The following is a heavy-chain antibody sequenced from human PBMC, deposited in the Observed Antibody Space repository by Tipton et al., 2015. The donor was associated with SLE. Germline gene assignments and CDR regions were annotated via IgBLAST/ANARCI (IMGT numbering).Heavy chain of an antibody. CDR3: ARGSAAAGSDY. CDR1: GYTFTGYY. Sequence: QVQLVQSGAEVKKPGASVKVSCKASGYTFTGYYMHWVRQAPGQGLEWMGWINPNSGNTGYAQKFQGRVTMTRNTSISTAYMELSSLRSEDTAVYYGARGSAAAGSDYWGQGTLVTVSS. V-gene: IGHV1-8*02. J-gene: IGHJ4*02. CDR2: INPNSGNT. D-gene: IGHD6-13*01.